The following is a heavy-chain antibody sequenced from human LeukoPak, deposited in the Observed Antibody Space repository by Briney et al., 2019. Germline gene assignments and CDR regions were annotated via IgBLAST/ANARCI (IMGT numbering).Heavy chain of an antibody. Sequence: GGSLRLSCAASGFTFSSYGMHWVRQAPGKGLELVAVISYDGSNKYYADSVKGRFTISRDNSKNTLYLQMNSLRAEDTAVYYCAKGTSSYYDSSGYYYLDYWGQGTLVTVSS. CDR2: ISYDGSNK. CDR1: GFTFSSYG. D-gene: IGHD3-22*01. CDR3: AKGTSSYYDSSGYYYLDY. J-gene: IGHJ4*02. V-gene: IGHV3-30*18.